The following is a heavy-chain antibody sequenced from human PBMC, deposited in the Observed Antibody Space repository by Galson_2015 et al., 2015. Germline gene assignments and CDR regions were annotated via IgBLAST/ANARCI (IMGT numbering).Heavy chain of an antibody. CDR1: GGSISSSNW. CDR3: ARAEKVVLASNWFDP. J-gene: IGHJ5*02. Sequence: ETLSLNCAVSGGSISSSNWWSWVRPPPGKGLEWIGEIYHSGSTNYNPSLKSRVTISVDKSKNQFSLKLSSVTAADTAVYYCARAEKVVLASNWFDPWGQGTLVTVSS. V-gene: IGHV4-4*02. CDR2: IYHSGST. D-gene: IGHD2-15*01.